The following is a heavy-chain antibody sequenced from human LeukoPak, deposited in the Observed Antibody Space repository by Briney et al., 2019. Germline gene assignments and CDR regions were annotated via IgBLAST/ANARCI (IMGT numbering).Heavy chain of an antibody. J-gene: IGHJ4*02. V-gene: IGHV3-23*01. D-gene: IGHD2-15*01. CDR1: GFTFSSYA. Sequence: GGSLRLSCAASGFTFSSYAMTWVRQAPGKGLEWVSTISGSGGSTNYADSVKGRFTISRDHSKNTLHLQMNSLRAEDTAVYYCAKESAVVVAATYFDNWGQGTLVTVSS. CDR2: ISGSGGST. CDR3: AKESAVVVAATYFDN.